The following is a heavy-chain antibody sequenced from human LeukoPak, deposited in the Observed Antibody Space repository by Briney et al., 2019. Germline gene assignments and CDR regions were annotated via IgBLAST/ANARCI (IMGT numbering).Heavy chain of an antibody. CDR3: ARDNSLAYYFDY. CDR2: INAGNGNT. V-gene: IGHV1-3*01. Sequence: GSVKVSCKASGYTFTSYAMHWVRQAPGQKLEGMGWINAGNGNTKYSQKFQGRVTITRDTSASTVYMEMRSLRYADTAVYYCARDNSLAYYFDYWGQGTLVTVSS. J-gene: IGHJ4*02. CDR1: GYTFTSYA.